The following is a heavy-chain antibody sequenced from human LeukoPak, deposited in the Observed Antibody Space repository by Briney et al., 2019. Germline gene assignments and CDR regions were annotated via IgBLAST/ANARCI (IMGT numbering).Heavy chain of an antibody. CDR2: IYYSGST. V-gene: IGHV4-39*07. J-gene: IGHJ3*02. D-gene: IGHD2-2*01. CDR1: GGSISSSSYY. Sequence: PSETLSLTCTVSGGSISSSSYYWGWIRQPPGKGLEWIGSIYYSGSTYYNPSLKSRVTISVDTSKNQFSLKLSSVTAADTAVYYCARDALYSFARIVPGAGGDAFDIWGQGTMVTVSS. CDR3: ARDALYSFARIVPGAGGDAFDI.